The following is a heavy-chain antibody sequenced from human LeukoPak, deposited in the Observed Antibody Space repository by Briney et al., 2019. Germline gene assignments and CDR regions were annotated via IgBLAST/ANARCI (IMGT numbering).Heavy chain of an antibody. CDR2: ISAKNGDT. Sequence: ASVKVSCKASGYIFSNYGISWVRQAPGQGLEWIGWISAKNGDTNYIQKFRGRVTMTTDTSTSTAYMELWGLRSDDTAVYYCARDVPGTTPFDYWGQGTLVTVSS. V-gene: IGHV1-18*01. CDR3: ARDVPGTTPFDY. J-gene: IGHJ4*02. D-gene: IGHD1-7*01. CDR1: GYIFSNYG.